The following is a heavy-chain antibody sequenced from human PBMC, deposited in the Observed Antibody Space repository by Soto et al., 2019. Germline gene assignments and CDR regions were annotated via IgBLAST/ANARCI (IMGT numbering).Heavy chain of an antibody. D-gene: IGHD5-12*01. CDR2: IIPILGIA. V-gene: IGHV1-69*04. CDR1: GGTFSSYT. CDR3: ARDVGYSGYAFDY. J-gene: IGHJ4*02. Sequence: SVKVSCKASGGTFSSYTISWVRQAPGQGLEWMGRIIPILGIANYAQKFQGRVTITADKSTSTAYMELSSLRSEDTAVYYCARDVGYSGYAFDYWGQGTLVTVSS.